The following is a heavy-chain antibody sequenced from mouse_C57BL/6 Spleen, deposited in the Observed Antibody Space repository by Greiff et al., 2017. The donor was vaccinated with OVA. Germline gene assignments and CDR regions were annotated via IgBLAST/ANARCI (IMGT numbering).Heavy chain of an antibody. V-gene: IGHV1-7*01. Sequence: QVHVKQSGAELAKPGASVKLSCKASGYTFTSYWMHWVKQRPGQGLEWIGYINPSSGYTKYNQKFKDKATLTADKSSSTAYMQLSSLTYEDSAVYYCARSLYDYDGVYYAMDYWGQGTSVTVSS. D-gene: IGHD2-4*01. J-gene: IGHJ4*01. CDR2: INPSSGYT. CDR3: ARSLYDYDGVYYAMDY. CDR1: GYTFTSYW.